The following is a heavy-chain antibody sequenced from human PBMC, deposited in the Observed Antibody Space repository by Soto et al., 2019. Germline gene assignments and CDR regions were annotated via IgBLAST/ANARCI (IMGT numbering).Heavy chain of an antibody. CDR3: ARGWDANS. V-gene: IGHV4-61*01. Sequence: QVLMHESGPGLVKPSETLSLTCTVSGASVSSGNQYWSWIRQPPGKRLEWIGFIYNSVITNYSPALKSRVAISADTSRKQFSLKMSSVTAADTAVYYCARGWDANSWGQGALVTVSS. CDR2: IYNSVIT. D-gene: IGHD6-19*01. CDR1: GASVSSGNQY. J-gene: IGHJ4*02.